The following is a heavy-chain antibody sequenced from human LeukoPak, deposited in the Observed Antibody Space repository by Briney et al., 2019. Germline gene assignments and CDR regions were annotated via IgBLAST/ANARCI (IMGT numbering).Heavy chain of an antibody. Sequence: GGSLRLSCSASGFTFNNYAMSWVRQAQGQGLEWVSAITNSGGSPYYADSVKGRFTISRDNSKNTLYLQMNSLRAEDTAVYFCAKSREVIVIFDAVDMWGQGTMVTVSS. CDR2: ITNSGGSP. V-gene: IGHV3-23*01. J-gene: IGHJ3*02. CDR3: AKSREVIVIFDAVDM. D-gene: IGHD2-21*01. CDR1: GFTFNNYA.